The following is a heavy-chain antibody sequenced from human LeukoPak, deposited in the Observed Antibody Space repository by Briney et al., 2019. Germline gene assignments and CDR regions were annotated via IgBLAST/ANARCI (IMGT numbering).Heavy chain of an antibody. CDR2: INPNSGGT. CDR1: GYTFTGYY. CDR3: ARGITGTTFPDY. V-gene: IGHV1-2*04. D-gene: IGHD1-20*01. J-gene: IGHJ4*02. Sequence: ASVKVSCKASGYTFTGYYMHWVRQAPGQGLEWMGWINPNSGGTNYAQKFQGWVTMTRDTSISTAYMELSGLRSDDTAVYYCARGITGTTFPDYWGQGTLVTVSS.